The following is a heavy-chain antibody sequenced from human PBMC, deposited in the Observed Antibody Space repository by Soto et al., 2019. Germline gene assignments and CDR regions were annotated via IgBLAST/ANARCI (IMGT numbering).Heavy chain of an antibody. CDR2: INAGNGNT. Sequence: QVQLVQSGAEEKKPGASVKVSCKASGYTFTSYAMHWVRQAPGQSLEWMGWINAGNGNTKYSQKFQGRVTITRDTSASTAYMELISLRSEDTAVYYCARSIVVVTALDYWCQGTLVTGSS. J-gene: IGHJ4*02. CDR1: GYTFTSYA. V-gene: IGHV1-3*05. CDR3: ARSIVVVTALDY. D-gene: IGHD2-21*02.